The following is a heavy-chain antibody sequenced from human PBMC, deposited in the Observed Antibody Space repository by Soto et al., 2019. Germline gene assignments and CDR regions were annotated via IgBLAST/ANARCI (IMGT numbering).Heavy chain of an antibody. CDR1: GFTFRSHG. J-gene: IGHJ6*02. Sequence: QVQLVESGGGVVQPGRSLRLSCAASGFTFRSHGMHWVRQAPGKGREWVAVIWFDGSKKYYADSVKGRFTISRDDSKNRLELQMNSLRAEDTAVYYCARAGAATYGMDVWGQGTTVTVSS. CDR2: IWFDGSKK. V-gene: IGHV3-33*01. D-gene: IGHD6-25*01. CDR3: ARAGAATYGMDV.